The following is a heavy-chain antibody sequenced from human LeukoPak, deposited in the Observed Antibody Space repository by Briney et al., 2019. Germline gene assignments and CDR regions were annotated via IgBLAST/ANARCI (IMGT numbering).Heavy chain of an antibody. V-gene: IGHV1-18*01. CDR3: ASPDYYDSSGYLN. CDR1: GYTFTSYG. Sequence: ASVKVSCKASGYTFTSYGISWVRQAPGQGLEWMGWISAYNGNTNYAQKLQGRVTMTTDTSTSTAYMELSSLRSEDTAVYYCASPDYYDSSGYLNWGQGTLVTVSS. CDR2: ISAYNGNT. D-gene: IGHD3-22*01. J-gene: IGHJ4*02.